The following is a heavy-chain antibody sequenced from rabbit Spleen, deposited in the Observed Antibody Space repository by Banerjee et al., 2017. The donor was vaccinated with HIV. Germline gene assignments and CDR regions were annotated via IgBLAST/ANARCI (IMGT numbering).Heavy chain of an antibody. CDR3: ARWAVGDSTWYDL. J-gene: IGHJ4*01. CDR2: IYTGDGST. V-gene: IGHV1S40*01. Sequence: QSLEVSGGDLVKPGASLTLTCTVSGFSLSSYWMSWVRQAPGKGLEWIACIYTGDGSTYYASWAKGRFTISKTSSTTVTLQMTSLTAADTATYFCARWAVGDSTWYDLWGPGTLVTVS. CDR1: GFSLSSYW. D-gene: IGHD7-1*01.